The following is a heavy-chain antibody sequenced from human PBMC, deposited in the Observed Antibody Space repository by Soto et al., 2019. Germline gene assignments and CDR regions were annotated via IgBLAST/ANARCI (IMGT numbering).Heavy chain of an antibody. V-gene: IGHV1-24*01. CDR2: FDPEDGET. CDR3: ARPTYYYDSSGYYYYLDY. D-gene: IGHD3-22*01. J-gene: IGHJ4*02. Sequence: ASVKVSCKVSGYTLTELSMHWVRQAPGKGLEWMGGFDPEDGETIYAQKFQGRVTMTEDTSTDTAYMELSSLRSEDTAVYYCARPTYYYDSSGYYYYLDYWGQGTLVTVSS. CDR1: GYTLTELS.